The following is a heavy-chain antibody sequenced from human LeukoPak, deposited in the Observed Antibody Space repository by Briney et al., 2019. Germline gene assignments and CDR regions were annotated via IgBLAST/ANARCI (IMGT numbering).Heavy chain of an antibody. D-gene: IGHD7-27*01. CDR2: IIPILDIA. Sequence: ASVKVSCKASGGTFSSYAISWVRQAPGQGLEWMGRIIPILDIANHAQKFQGRVTITADKSTSTAYMELSSLRSEDTAVYYCARWSEIQMGNYWGQGTLVTVSS. CDR3: ARWSEIQMGNY. J-gene: IGHJ4*02. CDR1: GGTFSSYA. V-gene: IGHV1-69*04.